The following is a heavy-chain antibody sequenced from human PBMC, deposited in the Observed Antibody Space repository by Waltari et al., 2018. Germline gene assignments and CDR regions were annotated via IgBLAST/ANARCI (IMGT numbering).Heavy chain of an antibody. CDR3: ARGVMVRGVITPYYFDY. CDR1: GGTIRSYA. Sequence: QVQLVQSGAEVKKPGSSVKVSCKASGGTIRSYAISWVRQAPGQGLAWMGGIIPIFGTANYAQKFQGRVTITTDESTSTAYMELSSLRSEDTAVYYCARGVMVRGVITPYYFDYWGQGTLVTVSS. V-gene: IGHV1-69*05. J-gene: IGHJ4*02. D-gene: IGHD3-10*01. CDR2: IIPIFGTA.